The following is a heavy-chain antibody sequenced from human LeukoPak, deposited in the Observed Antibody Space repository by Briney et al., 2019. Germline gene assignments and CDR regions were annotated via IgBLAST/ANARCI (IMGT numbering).Heavy chain of an antibody. Sequence: GRSLRLSCAASGLTFSSYAMHWVRQAPGKGLEWVAVISYDGSNQYYADSVKGRFTISRDNSKNTLYLQMNSLRAEDTAVYYCARDLGDIVVVPAAINLIYYGMDVLGQGTTVTVSS. D-gene: IGHD2-2*01. CDR1: GLTFSSYA. CDR2: ISYDGSNQ. J-gene: IGHJ6*02. V-gene: IGHV3-30-3*01. CDR3: ARDLGDIVVVPAAINLIYYGMDV.